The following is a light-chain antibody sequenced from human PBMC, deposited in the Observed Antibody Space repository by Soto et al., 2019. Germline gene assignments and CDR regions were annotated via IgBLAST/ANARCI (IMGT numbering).Light chain of an antibody. CDR2: GVT. CDR1: SSDIGAYTY. V-gene: IGLV2-8*01. J-gene: IGLJ1*01. CDR3: SSYAGSNNYV. Sequence: QSALTQPASVSGSPGQSITISCTGTSSDIGAYTYVSWYQQHPDKAPKLMIYGVTERPSGVPDRFSGSKSGNTASLTVSGLQTEDEAYYYCSSYAGSNNYVFGTGTKVTVL.